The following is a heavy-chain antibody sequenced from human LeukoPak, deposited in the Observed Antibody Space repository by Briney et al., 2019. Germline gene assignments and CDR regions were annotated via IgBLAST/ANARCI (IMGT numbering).Heavy chain of an antibody. D-gene: IGHD3-16*01. Sequence: GGSLRLSCAASGFTFSSYAMSWVRQAPGNGLEWVSAISGSGGSTYYADSVKGRFTISRDNSKNTLYLQMNSLRAEDTAVYYCAKPSARGGVLDYWGQGTLVTVSS. J-gene: IGHJ4*02. CDR1: GFTFSSYA. CDR2: ISGSGGST. CDR3: AKPSARGGVLDY. V-gene: IGHV3-23*01.